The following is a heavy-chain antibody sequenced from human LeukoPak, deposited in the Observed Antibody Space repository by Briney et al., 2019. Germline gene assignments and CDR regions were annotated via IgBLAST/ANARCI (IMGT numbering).Heavy chain of an antibody. CDR2: IKNEGSST. Sequence: PRGSLRLSCAASGVTFSRYWMHWVRQPPGKGLVWVSRIKNEGSSTTYADSVKGRFTISRDNAKNTLYLQMNSLRVEDTAVYYCARSSLKLWTYDSWGQGTLVTVAS. D-gene: IGHD3-16*01. CDR1: GVTFSRYW. V-gene: IGHV3-74*01. CDR3: ARSSLKLWTYDS. J-gene: IGHJ5*02.